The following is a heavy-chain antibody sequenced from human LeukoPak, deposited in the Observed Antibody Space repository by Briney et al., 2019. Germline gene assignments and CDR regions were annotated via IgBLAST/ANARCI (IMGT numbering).Heavy chain of an antibody. Sequence: GASVKLSCKASGYTFTSYDINWVRQATAQGLEWMGWMNTNSGNTGYAQKFQGRVTMTRNTSISTAYMELSSLRSEDTALYYCAREGRYSSWSLFDYWGQGTLVTVSS. CDR1: GYTFTSYD. D-gene: IGHD6-13*01. J-gene: IGHJ4*02. CDR2: MNTNSGNT. CDR3: AREGRYSSWSLFDY. V-gene: IGHV1-8*01.